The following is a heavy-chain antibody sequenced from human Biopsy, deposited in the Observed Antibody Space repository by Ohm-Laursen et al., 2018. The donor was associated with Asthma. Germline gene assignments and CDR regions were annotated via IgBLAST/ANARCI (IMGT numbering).Heavy chain of an antibody. CDR2: ISWNSGNI. D-gene: IGHD3-22*01. Sequence: SLRLSCSAPGFSFDDCAMHWVRQAPGKGLEWVSSISWNSGNIDYAVPVKGRFTISRDNAKNSLYLQMQSLRPEDTAFYYCAKSADYYDSTDYLDFWGRGTLVTVSS. CDR1: GFSFDDCA. V-gene: IGHV3-9*01. J-gene: IGHJ4*01. CDR3: AKSADYYDSTDYLDF.